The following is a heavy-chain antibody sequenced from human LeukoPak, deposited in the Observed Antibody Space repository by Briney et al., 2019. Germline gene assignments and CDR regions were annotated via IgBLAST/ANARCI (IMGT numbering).Heavy chain of an antibody. V-gene: IGHV4-34*01. CDR3: ARRVRSADYRLDY. Sequence: SETLSLTCAVYGGSFTIYSWTWIRQPPGKSLEWVGEISPSGNTQYNPSLKTRVTISLDASKSQFYLKLNSVTAADTAVYFCARRVRSADYRLDYWGQGTLVTVSS. CDR1: GGSFTIYS. CDR2: ISPSGNT. D-gene: IGHD4-11*01. J-gene: IGHJ4*02.